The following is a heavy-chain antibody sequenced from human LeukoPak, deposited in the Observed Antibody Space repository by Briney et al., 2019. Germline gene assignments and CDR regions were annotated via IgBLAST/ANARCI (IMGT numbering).Heavy chain of an antibody. CDR2: INHSGST. CDR1: GGSFSGYY. Sequence: SETLSLTCAVYGGSFSGYYWSWIRQPPGKGLEWIGEINHSGSTNYNPSPKSRVTISVDTSKNQFSLKLSSVTAADTAVYYCAREGARGMITFGGVIVTYYFDYWGQGTLVTVSS. CDR3: AREGARGMITFGGVIVTYYFDY. J-gene: IGHJ4*02. V-gene: IGHV4-34*01. D-gene: IGHD3-16*02.